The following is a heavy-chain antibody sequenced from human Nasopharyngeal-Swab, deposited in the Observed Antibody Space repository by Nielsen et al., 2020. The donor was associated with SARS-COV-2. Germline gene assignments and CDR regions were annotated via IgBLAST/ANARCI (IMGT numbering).Heavy chain of an antibody. J-gene: IGHJ6*02. CDR1: GFTFSSYS. Sequence: GESLKISCAASGFTFSSYSKNWVRQAPGKGLEWVSSISSSSSYIYYADSVKGRFTISRDNAKNSLYLQMNSLRAEDTAVYYCASPPSFPWWGQGTTVTVSS. CDR2: ISSSSSYI. CDR3: ASPPSFPW. V-gene: IGHV3-21*01.